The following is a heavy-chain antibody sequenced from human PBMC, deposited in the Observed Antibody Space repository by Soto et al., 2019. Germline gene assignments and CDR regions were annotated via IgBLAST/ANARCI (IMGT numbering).Heavy chain of an antibody. V-gene: IGHV4-30-2*01. Sequence: SETLSLTCAVPGGSISSGGYSWSWIRQPPGKGLEWIGYIYHSGSTYYNPSLKSRVTTSVDRSKNQFSLKLSSVTAADTAVYYCARAPLILQAFDPWGQGTLVTVSS. CDR2: IYHSGST. CDR3: ARAPLILQAFDP. D-gene: IGHD2-15*01. CDR1: GGSISSGGYS. J-gene: IGHJ5*02.